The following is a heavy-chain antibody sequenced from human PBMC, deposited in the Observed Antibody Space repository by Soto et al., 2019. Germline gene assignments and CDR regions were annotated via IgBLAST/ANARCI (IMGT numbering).Heavy chain of an antibody. J-gene: IGHJ6*02. Sequence: PSKTLSLTCAVYGGSFSGYYWSWIRQPPGKGLEWIGEINHSGSTNYNPSLKSRVTISVDTSKNQFSLKLSSVTAADTAVYYCARERGSSWYYYGMDVWGQGTTVTVS. V-gene: IGHV4-34*01. CDR3: ARERGSSWYYYGMDV. D-gene: IGHD6-13*01. CDR2: INHSGST. CDR1: GGSFSGYY.